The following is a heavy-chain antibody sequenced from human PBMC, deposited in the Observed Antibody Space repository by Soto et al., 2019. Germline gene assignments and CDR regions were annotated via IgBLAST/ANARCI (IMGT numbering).Heavy chain of an antibody. J-gene: IGHJ4*02. CDR3: AREVQVHTPAFVY. D-gene: IGHD3-10*01. CDR2: ISPMFGAA. CDR1: GGTFNTYA. V-gene: IGHV1-69*19. Sequence: QVQLVQSGAEMKKPGSSVKVSCQSSGGTFNTYAMNWARQAPGHGPEWMGDISPMFGAANYAPKVQGRVTITADESTGTSYLQLSSLTSEDTSLYFCAREVQVHTPAFVYWGQGTLVTVSS.